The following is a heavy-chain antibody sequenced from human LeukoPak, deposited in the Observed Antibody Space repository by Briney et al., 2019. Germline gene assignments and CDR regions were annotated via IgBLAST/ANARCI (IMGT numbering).Heavy chain of an antibody. J-gene: IGHJ4*02. CDR3: ARTQVGGSGSYDFDY. V-gene: IGHV3-30*03. CDR1: GFTFSSYG. D-gene: IGHD3-10*01. Sequence: GGSLRLSCAASGFTFSSYGMHWVRQAPGKGLEWVAVISYDGSNKYYADSVKGRFTISRDNSKNTLYLQMNSLRAEDTAVYYCARTQVGGSGSYDFDYWGQGTLVTVSS. CDR2: ISYDGSNK.